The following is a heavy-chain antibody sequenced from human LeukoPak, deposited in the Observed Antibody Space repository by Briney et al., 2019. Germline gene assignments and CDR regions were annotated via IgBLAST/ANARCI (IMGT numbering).Heavy chain of an antibody. CDR1: GFIFTTYN. V-gene: IGHV3-30*03. CDR3: ARQGGFWSGYPYYMDV. CDR2: ISSDGSNK. D-gene: IGHD3-3*01. Sequence: PGGSLRLSCAASGFIFTTYNMHWVRQAPGKGLEWVAVISSDGSNKNYADSVQGRFTISRDNSKSTLYLQMNSLRAEDTAVYYCARQGGFWSGYPYYMDVWGKGTTVTVSS. J-gene: IGHJ6*03.